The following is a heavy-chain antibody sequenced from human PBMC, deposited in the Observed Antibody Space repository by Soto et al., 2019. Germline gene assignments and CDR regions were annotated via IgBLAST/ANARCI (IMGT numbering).Heavy chain of an antibody. CDR3: AREGNLGRWIQPLDS. CDR1: GVSISSSSYY. D-gene: IGHD2-2*03. Sequence: SETLSLTCTVSGVSISSSSYYWGWIRQPPGKGLEWIGSIHYNGNTKYNPSLKSRVTMSVDTSKNHFSLKLISVTTADTAVYFCAREGNLGRWIQPLDSWGQGTLVTVSS. V-gene: IGHV4-39*07. CDR2: IHYNGNT. J-gene: IGHJ4*02.